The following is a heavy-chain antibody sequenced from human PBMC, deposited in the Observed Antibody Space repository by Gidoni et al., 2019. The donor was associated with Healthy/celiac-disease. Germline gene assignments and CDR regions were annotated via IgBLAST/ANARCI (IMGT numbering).Heavy chain of an antibody. D-gene: IGHD6-13*01. Sequence: EVQLVQSGAEVKKPGESLKISCKGSGYSFTSYWIGWVRQMPGKGLEWMGIIYPGDSDTRYSPSFQGQVTISADKSISTAYLQWSSLKASDTAMYYCASRIAAAARGYWYFDLWGRGTLVTVSS. J-gene: IGHJ2*01. CDR2: IYPGDSDT. CDR3: ASRIAAAARGYWYFDL. CDR1: GYSFTSYW. V-gene: IGHV5-51*01.